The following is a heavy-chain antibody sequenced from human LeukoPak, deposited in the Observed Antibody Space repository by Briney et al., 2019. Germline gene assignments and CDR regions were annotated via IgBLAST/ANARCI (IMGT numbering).Heavy chain of an antibody. Sequence: GGSLRPSSAASGFSYSNYWMDWVRQVPGKGLVWISSINPDGRRTDFADSVKGRFAISRDNAKNTLYLQMNSLRAEDTAVYYCVRENDDLYSAYYWGRGTLVTVSS. CDR1: GFSYSNYW. CDR3: VRENDDLYSAYY. D-gene: IGHD6-13*01. V-gene: IGHV3-74*01. J-gene: IGHJ4*02. CDR2: INPDGRRT.